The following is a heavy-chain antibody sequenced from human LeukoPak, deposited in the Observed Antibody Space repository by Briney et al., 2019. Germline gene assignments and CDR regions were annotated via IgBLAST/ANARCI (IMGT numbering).Heavy chain of an antibody. D-gene: IGHD3-3*01. V-gene: IGHV3-7*01. J-gene: IGHJ6*02. Sequence: GGSLRLSCAASGFTFSSYWMSWFSQAPGKGLEWVANIKQDGSEKYYVDSVKGRFTISRDNAKNSLYLQMNSLRAEDTAVYYCARDLLRFQDYYYGTDVWGQGTTVTVSS. CDR2: IKQDGSEK. CDR1: GFTFSSYW. CDR3: ARDLLRFQDYYYGTDV.